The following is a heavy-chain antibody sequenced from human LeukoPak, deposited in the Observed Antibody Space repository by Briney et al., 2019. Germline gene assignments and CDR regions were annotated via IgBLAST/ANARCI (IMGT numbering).Heavy chain of an antibody. D-gene: IGHD2-21*01. V-gene: IGHV3-53*01. CDR2: IYSGGST. Sequence: GGSLRLSCAASGFTVSSNYMSWVRQAPGKGLEWVSVIYSGGSTYYADSVKGRFTISRDNSKNTLYLQMNSLRAEDTAVYYCARDRPTRPRIQDGMDVWGQGTTVTVSS. J-gene: IGHJ6*02. CDR3: ARDRPTRPRIQDGMDV. CDR1: GFTVSSNY.